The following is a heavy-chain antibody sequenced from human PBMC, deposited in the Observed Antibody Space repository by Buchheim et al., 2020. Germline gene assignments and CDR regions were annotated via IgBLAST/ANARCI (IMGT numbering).Heavy chain of an antibody. CDR3: ARGGYSTTYYESILGFHYYYMDV. J-gene: IGHJ6*03. Sequence: EVQLVESGGGLVQPGGSLRLSCAASGFTFSHYSMNWVRQAPGKGLEWVSYISSDSGSIHYADSVTGRFTISRDNATNALLLQMNSLRIEDTAVYYCARGGYSTTYYESILGFHYYYMDVWGKGTT. CDR2: ISSDSGSI. V-gene: IGHV3-48*01. D-gene: IGHD6-13*01. CDR1: GFTFSHYS.